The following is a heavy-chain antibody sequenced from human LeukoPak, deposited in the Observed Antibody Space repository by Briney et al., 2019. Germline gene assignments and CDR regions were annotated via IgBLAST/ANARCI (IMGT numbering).Heavy chain of an antibody. Sequence: SVKVSCKASGGTFSSYAISWVRRAPGQGLEWMGGIIPIFGTANYAQKFQGRVTITADESTSTAYMELSSLRSEDTAVYYCARTIAVAGTYNWFDPWGQGTLVTVSS. J-gene: IGHJ5*02. CDR3: ARTIAVAGTYNWFDP. V-gene: IGHV1-69*13. CDR2: IIPIFGTA. CDR1: GGTFSSYA. D-gene: IGHD6-19*01.